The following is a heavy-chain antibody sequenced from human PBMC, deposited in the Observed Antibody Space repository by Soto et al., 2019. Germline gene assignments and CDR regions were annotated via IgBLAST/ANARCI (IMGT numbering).Heavy chain of an antibody. Sequence: PGGSLTLSCAASGLTFSSYAMSWVRQAPGKGLGWVAAISGSGGSTYYADSVKGRFTISRDNSKNTLYLQMNSLRAEDTAVYYCAKDLAPHEFGSMDVWGQGTTVTVSS. CDR1: GLTFSSYA. CDR2: ISGSGGST. V-gene: IGHV3-23*01. CDR3: AKDLAPHEFGSMDV. J-gene: IGHJ6*02. D-gene: IGHD3-16*01.